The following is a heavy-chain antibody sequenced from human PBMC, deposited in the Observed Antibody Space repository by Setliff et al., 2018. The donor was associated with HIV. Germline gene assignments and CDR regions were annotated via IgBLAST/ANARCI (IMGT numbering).Heavy chain of an antibody. D-gene: IGHD3-16*01. Sequence: SETLSLTCTVSGGSISSYYWSWIRQPPGKGLEWIGYIYYSGSTNYNTSLKSRVTISVDTSKNQFSLKLNSVTAADTAVYYCARSGGPTFDPWGQGTLVTRLL. J-gene: IGHJ5*02. CDR3: ARSGGPTFDP. CDR1: GGSISSYY. CDR2: IYYSGST. V-gene: IGHV4-59*01.